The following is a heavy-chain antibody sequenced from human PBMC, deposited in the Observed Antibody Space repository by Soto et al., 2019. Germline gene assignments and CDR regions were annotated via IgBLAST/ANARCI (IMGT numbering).Heavy chain of an antibody. V-gene: IGHV4-39*01. CDR3: VRIRRFSDYVDV. CDR2: IFYSGST. D-gene: IGHD3-3*01. CDR1: GEYISSSNYF. Sequence: SQTLSLTCTVSGEYISSSNYFWGRVHQPPGKGLEWMGNIFYSGSTYYSPSLKSRVTISVDMSKTQFSLKLSSVNAADTAVYFCVRIRRFSDYVDVWGKGTTVTVSS. J-gene: IGHJ6*03.